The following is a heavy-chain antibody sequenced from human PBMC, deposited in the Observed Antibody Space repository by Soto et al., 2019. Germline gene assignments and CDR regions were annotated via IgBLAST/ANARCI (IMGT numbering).Heavy chain of an antibody. Sequence: QVQLVQSGAEVKKPGSSVKVSCKASGGTFSSYAISWVRQAPGQGLEWMGGIIPIFGTANYAQKFQGRVTIAADETTSTAYMELSSLRSEDTAVYYCARGADYDYVWGSYRPVYFDYWGQGTLVTISS. J-gene: IGHJ4*02. CDR1: GGTFSSYA. CDR3: ARGADYDYVWGSYRPVYFDY. CDR2: IIPIFGTA. D-gene: IGHD3-16*02. V-gene: IGHV1-69*01.